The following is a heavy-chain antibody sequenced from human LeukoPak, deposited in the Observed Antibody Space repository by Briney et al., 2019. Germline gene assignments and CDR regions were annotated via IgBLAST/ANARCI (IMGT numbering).Heavy chain of an antibody. V-gene: IGHV4-39*01. CDR1: GDYITTTNYY. D-gene: IGHD3-9*01. Sequence: SETLSLTCNVSGDYITTTNYYWAWIRQPPGKGLDWIASIFYSGNTYYNPSLKGRVSISIDTSRKQISLQLRSVSATDTAIYYCARRSRLYKHETTGYHDSWGQGTLVTVSS. CDR3: ARRSRLYKHETTGYHDS. J-gene: IGHJ4*02. CDR2: IFYSGNT.